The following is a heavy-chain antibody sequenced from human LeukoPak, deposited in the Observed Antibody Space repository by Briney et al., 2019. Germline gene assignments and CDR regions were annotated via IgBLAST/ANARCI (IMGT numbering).Heavy chain of an antibody. D-gene: IGHD4-11*01. J-gene: IGHJ6*03. Sequence: KPSETLSLTCTVSGGSIRSHYWSWIRQPAGKGLEWIGRFYASGITNYNPSLKSRVTMSVDSSNQFSLKLRSVTAADTAVYYCARDAPLVGVVGRYSNYERSNFFNYYYMDVWGKGTTVTVSS. CDR1: GGSIRSHY. CDR2: FYASGIT. CDR3: ARDAPLVGVVGRYSNYERSNFFNYYYMDV. V-gene: IGHV4-4*07.